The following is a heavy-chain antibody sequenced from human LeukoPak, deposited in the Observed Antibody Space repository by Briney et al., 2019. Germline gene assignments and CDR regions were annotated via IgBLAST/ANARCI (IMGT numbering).Heavy chain of an antibody. J-gene: IGHJ4*02. CDR2: IYSGSTTI. V-gene: IGHV3-11*01. D-gene: IGHD3-22*01. CDR3: TTDHVYYDSSGYSVPARTSQDY. Sequence: GGSLRLSCAASGFTFSDYYMSWIRQAPGKGLEWVSYIYSGSTTIYYADSVKGRFTISRDNAKDSLYLQMNSLKTEDTAVYYCTTDHVYYDSSGYSVPARTSQDYWGQGTLVTVSS. CDR1: GFTFSDYY.